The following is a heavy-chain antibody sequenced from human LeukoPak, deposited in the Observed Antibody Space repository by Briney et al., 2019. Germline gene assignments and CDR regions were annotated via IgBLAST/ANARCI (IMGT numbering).Heavy chain of an antibody. Sequence: SETLSLTCTVSGGSISSGDYYWSWIRQPPGKGLEWIGYIYYSGSTYYNPSLKSRVTISVDTSKNQFSLKLSSVTAADTAVYYCARDVRGYGSGSYLAWFDPWGQGTLVTVSS. CDR3: ARDVRGYGSGSYLAWFDP. D-gene: IGHD3-10*01. V-gene: IGHV4-30-4*01. J-gene: IGHJ5*02. CDR2: IYYSGST. CDR1: GGSISSGDYY.